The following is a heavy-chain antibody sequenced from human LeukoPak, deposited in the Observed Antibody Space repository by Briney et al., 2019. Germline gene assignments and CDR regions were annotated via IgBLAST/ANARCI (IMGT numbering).Heavy chain of an antibody. Sequence: SETLSLTCTVSGGSISSSSYYWGWIRQPPGKGLEWIGSIYYSGSTYYNPSLKSRVTISVDTSKNQFSLKLSSVTAADTAVYYCARYCSGGSCYGAFDIWDQGTMVTVSS. V-gene: IGHV4-39*01. D-gene: IGHD2-15*01. CDR1: GGSISSSSYY. CDR2: IYYSGST. CDR3: ARYCSGGSCYGAFDI. J-gene: IGHJ3*02.